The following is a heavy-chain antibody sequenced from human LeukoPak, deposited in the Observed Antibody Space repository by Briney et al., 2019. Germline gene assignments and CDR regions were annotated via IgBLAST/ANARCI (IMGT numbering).Heavy chain of an antibody. CDR3: ARDPPPPYNSACSACWFDP. Sequence: PSETLSLTCAVSGGSISSTTWWSWVRQSPGKGLEGIGEIHHSGSTNYNPTLKSRVTIAVDKSKNQFSLKVTSVTAADTAVYYCARDPPPPYNSACSACWFDPWGQGTLVTVSS. J-gene: IGHJ5*02. CDR1: GGSISSTTW. CDR2: IHHSGST. V-gene: IGHV4-4*02. D-gene: IGHD6-25*01.